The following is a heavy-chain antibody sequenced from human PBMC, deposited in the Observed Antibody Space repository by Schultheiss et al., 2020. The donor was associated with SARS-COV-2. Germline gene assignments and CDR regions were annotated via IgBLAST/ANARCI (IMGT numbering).Heavy chain of an antibody. CDR2: INHSGST. D-gene: IGHD4-23*01. Sequence: SETLSLTCAVYGGSFSGYYWSWIRQPPGKGLEWIGEINHSGSTNYNPSLKSRVTMSVDTSKNQFSLKLSSVTAADTAVYYCARGGNSGDAFDIWGQGTMVTVSS. CDR1: GGSFSGYY. CDR3: ARGGNSGDAFDI. J-gene: IGHJ3*02. V-gene: IGHV4-34*01.